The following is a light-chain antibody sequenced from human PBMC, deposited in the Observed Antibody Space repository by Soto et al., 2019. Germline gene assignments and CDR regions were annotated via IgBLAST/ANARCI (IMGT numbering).Light chain of an antibody. CDR2: DVS. CDR1: SSDVGSYNY. Sequence: QSALTQPASVSGSPGQSITISCTGTSSDVGSYNYVSWYQQYPGKAPKLMIYDVSKRPSGVSYRFSGSKSGNTASLTISGLQAEDEADYYCSSYTTSSNHVVFGGGTKLTVL. V-gene: IGLV2-14*01. J-gene: IGLJ2*01. CDR3: SSYTTSSNHVV.